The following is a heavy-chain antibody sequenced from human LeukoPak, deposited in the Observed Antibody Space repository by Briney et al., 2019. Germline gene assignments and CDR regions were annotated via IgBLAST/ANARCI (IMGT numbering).Heavy chain of an antibody. J-gene: IGHJ4*02. D-gene: IGHD3-22*01. CDR2: IYPGDSDT. CDR3: ARHGYYDSSGARNPDY. V-gene: IGHV5-51*01. Sequence: GESLKISCKASGYSFTRSWIGWVRPMPGKGLEWMGIIYPGDSDTRYSPSFQGQVTISADKSISTAYLQWSSLKASDTAMYYCARHGYYDSSGARNPDYWGQGTLVTVSS. CDR1: GYSFTRSW.